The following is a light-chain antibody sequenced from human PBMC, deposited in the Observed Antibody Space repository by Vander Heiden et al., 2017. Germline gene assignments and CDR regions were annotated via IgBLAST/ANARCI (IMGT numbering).Light chain of an antibody. CDR1: QSLVHTDGRTY. CDR3: RHRIKLPRT. CDR2: EVS. V-gene: IGKV2D-29*01. J-gene: IGKJ1*01. Sequence: DVVMTQTPLSLSVAPGQPASISCKSSQSLVHTDGRTYMYWFLQKSGQPPQPLIYEVSNRFSGVPERFSGSGSGTDFTLKISRVEPEDVGVYYCRHRIKLPRTFGQGTKVEIK.